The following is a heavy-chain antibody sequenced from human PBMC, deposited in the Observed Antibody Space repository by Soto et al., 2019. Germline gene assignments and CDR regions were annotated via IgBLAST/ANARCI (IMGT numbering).Heavy chain of an antibody. V-gene: IGHV1-18*01. J-gene: IGHJ4*02. D-gene: IGHD1-26*01. CDR2: ISGYNGNT. CDR3: ARDLGAPIADY. CDR1: GYTFISYG. Sequence: QVQLVQSGAEVKKPGASVKVSCKASGYTFISYGISWVRQAPGQGLEWMGWISGYNGNTKYAQKLQGRVTMTPDTSTSTAHMELRTLRSDDTAVYYCARDLGAPIADYWGEGTLGTVSS.